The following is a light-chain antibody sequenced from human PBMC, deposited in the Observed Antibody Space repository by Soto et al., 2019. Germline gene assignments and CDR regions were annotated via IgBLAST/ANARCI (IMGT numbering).Light chain of an antibody. CDR1: QTVTNY. CDR2: DAS. J-gene: IGKJ4*01. CDR3: QQRMNWPLT. V-gene: IGKV3-11*01. Sequence: EIVLTQSPATLSLSPGGRATLSCRASQTVTNYLAWYQQKAGQPPRLLIFDASTRASGIPPRFSGSGSGTDFTLTISRVDPDDFAVYYCQQRMNWPLTFGGGTRVEIK.